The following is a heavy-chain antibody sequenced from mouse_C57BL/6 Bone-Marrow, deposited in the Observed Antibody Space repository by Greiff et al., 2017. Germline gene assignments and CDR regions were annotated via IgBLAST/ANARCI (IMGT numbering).Heavy chain of an antibody. CDR1: GYTFTDSY. Sequence: VQLQQSGPELVKPGASVKISCKASGYTFTDSYMNWVKQSHGKSLEWIGDINPNNGGTSYNQKFKGKATLTVDKSSSTAYMELRSLTSEDSAVYYCAKFDVWGTGTTVTGSS. J-gene: IGHJ1*03. V-gene: IGHV1-26*01. CDR2: INPNNGGT. CDR3: AKFDV.